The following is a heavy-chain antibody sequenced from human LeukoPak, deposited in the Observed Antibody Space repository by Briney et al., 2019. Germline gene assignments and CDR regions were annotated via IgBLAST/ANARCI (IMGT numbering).Heavy chain of an antibody. V-gene: IGHV1-69*13. J-gene: IGHJ4*02. CDR2: IIPIFGTA. CDR3: ASPRISGGGAPN. CDR1: GGTFISYA. Sequence: GASVKVSCKASGGTFISYAISWVRQAPGQGLEWMGGIIPIFGTANYAQKFQGRVTITADESTSTAYMELSSLRSEDTAVYYCASPRISGGGAPNWGQGTLVTVSS. D-gene: IGHD3-10*01.